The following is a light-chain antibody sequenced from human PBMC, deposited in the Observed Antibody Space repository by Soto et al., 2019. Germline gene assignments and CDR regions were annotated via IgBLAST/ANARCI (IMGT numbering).Light chain of an antibody. CDR3: KQRSNXPLT. Sequence: EIVLTESPGTLSLSPGEIATLSCRASQSVSSSYLAWYQQKPGQAPRLLIYGASSSATGIPDRFSGSGSGTDFPLTLTRLEPEDFGVYYFKQRSNXPLTCGGGTKV. J-gene: IGKJ4*01. CDR1: QSVSSSY. V-gene: IGKV3D-20*02. CDR2: GAS.